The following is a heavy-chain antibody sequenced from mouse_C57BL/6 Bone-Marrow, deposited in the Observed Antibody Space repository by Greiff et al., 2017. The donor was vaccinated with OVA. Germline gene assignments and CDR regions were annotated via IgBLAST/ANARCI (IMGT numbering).Heavy chain of an antibody. CDR2: INPNNGGT. V-gene: IGHV1-22*01. D-gene: IGHD2-3*01. J-gene: IGHJ4*01. Sequence: EVQLQQSGPELVKPGASVKMSCKASGYTFTDYNMHWVKQSHGQSLEWIGYINPNNGGTSYNQKFKGKATLTVNKSSSTAYMELRSLTSEDSAVYYCALYDAYSYYYAMDYWGQGTSVTVSS. CDR3: ALYDAYSYYYAMDY. CDR1: GYTFTDYN.